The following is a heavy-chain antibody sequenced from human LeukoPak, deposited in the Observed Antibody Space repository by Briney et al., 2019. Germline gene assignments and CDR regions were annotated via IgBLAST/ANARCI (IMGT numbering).Heavy chain of an antibody. CDR1: GGTFSSYA. CDR3: ARAEVRGVIITSWFDP. J-gene: IGHJ5*02. V-gene: IGHV1-69*13. D-gene: IGHD3-10*01. Sequence: SVKVSCKASGGTFSSYAISWVRQAPGQGLEWMGGIIPIFGTANYAQKFQGRVTITADESTSTAYMELSSQRSEDTAVYYCARAEVRGVIITSWFDPWGQGTLVTVSS. CDR2: IIPIFGTA.